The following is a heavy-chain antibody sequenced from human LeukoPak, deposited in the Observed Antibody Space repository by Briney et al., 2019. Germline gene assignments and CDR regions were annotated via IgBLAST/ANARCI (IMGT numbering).Heavy chain of an antibody. Sequence: PGGSLRVSCSASGLTFARLWMNWVRQAPGKGLEWVANISPAGSETYYVDSVKGRFTVSRDNARNSLYLQMNWLRGEDTAVYYCLAGGGYWGQGTLVSVSS. J-gene: IGHJ4*02. CDR2: ISPAGSET. CDR3: LAGGGY. CDR1: GLTFARLW. D-gene: IGHD3-16*01. V-gene: IGHV3-7*01.